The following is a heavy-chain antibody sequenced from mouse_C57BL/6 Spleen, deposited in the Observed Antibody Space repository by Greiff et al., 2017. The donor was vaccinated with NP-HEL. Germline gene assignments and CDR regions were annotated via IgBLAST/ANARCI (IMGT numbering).Heavy chain of an antibody. CDR2: ISSGSSTI. Sequence: EVMLVESGGGLVKPGGSLKLSCAASGFTFSDYGMHWVRQAPEKGLEWVAYISSGSSTIYYADTVKGRFTISRDNAKNTLFLQMTSLRSEDTAMYYCARFYYGSSKGAMDDWGQGTSVTVSS. J-gene: IGHJ4*01. V-gene: IGHV5-17*01. D-gene: IGHD1-1*01. CDR3: ARFYYGSSKGAMDD. CDR1: GFTFSDYG.